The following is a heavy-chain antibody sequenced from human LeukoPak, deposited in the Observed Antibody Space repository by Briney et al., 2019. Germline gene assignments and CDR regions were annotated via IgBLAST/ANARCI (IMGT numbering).Heavy chain of an antibody. CDR2: TYYTSKWYS. CDR3: ARIGHPWGIEDAFDI. V-gene: IGHV6-1*01. D-gene: IGHD3-16*01. Sequence: TSQTLSLTCAISGDTVSSNSATWNWIRQSPSRGLEWLGRTYYTSKWYSDYAVSVKSRITINPDTSKNQFSLQLNSVTPEDTAVYYCARIGHPWGIEDAFDIWGQGTMDTVSS. J-gene: IGHJ3*02. CDR1: GDTVSSNSAT.